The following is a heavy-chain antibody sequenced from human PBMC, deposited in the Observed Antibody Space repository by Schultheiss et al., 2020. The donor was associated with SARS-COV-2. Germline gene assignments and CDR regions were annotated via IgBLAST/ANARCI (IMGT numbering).Heavy chain of an antibody. V-gene: IGHV4-59*01. CDR3: ARDRAITMTYFDF. CDR2: IYNTVNT. D-gene: IGHD3-22*01. Sequence: PETLSLTCTVSGDSIRGYFWTWIRQPPGKGLEWIGNIYNTVNTQYNPSLKSRVTIAVDTSKNQFSLKLNSVTAADTAVYYCARDRAITMTYFDFWGRGALVTVSS. J-gene: IGHJ4*02. CDR1: GDSIRGYF.